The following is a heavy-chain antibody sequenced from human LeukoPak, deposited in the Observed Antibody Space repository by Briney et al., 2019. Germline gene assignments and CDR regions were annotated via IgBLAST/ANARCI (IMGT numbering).Heavy chain of an antibody. CDR3: ARDSVCDSSGYEVDY. CDR2: ISSSGSTI. D-gene: IGHD3-22*01. CDR1: GFTFSSYG. V-gene: IGHV3-48*04. Sequence: GGSLRLSCAASGFTFSSYGMRWVRQAPGKGLEWVSYISSSGSTIYYADSVKGRFTISRDNAKNSLYLQMNSLRAEDTAVYYCARDSVCDSSGYEVDYWGQGTLVTVSS. J-gene: IGHJ4*02.